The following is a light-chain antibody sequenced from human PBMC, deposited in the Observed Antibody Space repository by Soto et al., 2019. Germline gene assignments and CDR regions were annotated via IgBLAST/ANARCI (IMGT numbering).Light chain of an antibody. J-gene: IGKJ5*01. V-gene: IGKV3-11*01. CDR3: QQRNNWPPIT. CDR2: DAS. CDR1: QSVSNY. Sequence: EIVLTQSPATLSLSPGERATLSCRASQSVSNYLAWYQQKPGQAPRLLIYDASNRATDIPARFSGSGSETDFTLTITSLEPEDFAVYYCQQRNNWPPITFGQGTRLEIK.